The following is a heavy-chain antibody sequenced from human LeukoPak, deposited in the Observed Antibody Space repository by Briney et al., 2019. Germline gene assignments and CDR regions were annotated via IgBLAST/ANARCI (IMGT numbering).Heavy chain of an antibody. V-gene: IGHV1-69*04. CDR2: IIPILGIA. J-gene: IGHJ4*02. D-gene: IGHD4-11*01. CDR1: GGTFSSYA. Sequence: SVKVSCKASGGTFSSYAISWVRQAPGQGLEWMGRIIPILGIANYAQKFQGRVTITADKSTSTAYMELSSLRSEDTAVYYCAGGRVTHALYFDYWGQGTLVTVSS. CDR3: AGGRVTHALYFDY.